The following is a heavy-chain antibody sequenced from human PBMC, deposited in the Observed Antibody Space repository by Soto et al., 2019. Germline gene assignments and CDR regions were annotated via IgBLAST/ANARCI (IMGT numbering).Heavy chain of an antibody. D-gene: IGHD1-26*01. J-gene: IGHJ4*02. CDR2: ISAYSGNT. Sequence: ASVKVSCKASGYTFLSYGISWVRQAPGQGLEWMGWISAYSGNTDYAQRLQDRVTLTTDTSTSTAYMELRSLRSDDTAVYYCARNPSGSSFDYCGQGPLVTVYS. V-gene: IGHV1-18*01. CDR3: ARNPSGSSFDY. CDR1: GYTFLSYG.